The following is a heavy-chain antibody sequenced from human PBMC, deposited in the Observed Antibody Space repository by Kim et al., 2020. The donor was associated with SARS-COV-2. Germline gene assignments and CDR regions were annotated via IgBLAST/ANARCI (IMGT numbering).Heavy chain of an antibody. Sequence: SETLSLTCTVSGGSISSSSYYWGWIRQPPGKGLEWIGSIYYSGSTYYNPSLKSRVTISVDTSKNQFSLKLSSVTAADTAVYYCARLVSYGYFYFDYWGQG. V-gene: IGHV4-39*01. CDR2: IYYSGST. J-gene: IGHJ4*02. CDR3: ARLVSYGYFYFDY. D-gene: IGHD5-18*01. CDR1: GGSISSSSYY.